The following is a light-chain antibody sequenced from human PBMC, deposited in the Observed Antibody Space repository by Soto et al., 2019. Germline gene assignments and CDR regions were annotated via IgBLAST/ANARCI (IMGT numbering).Light chain of an antibody. V-gene: IGLV2-14*01. Sequence: QSALTQPASVSGSPGQSITISCTGTRSDVGGYNYVSWYQQHPGKAPKLMIYEVSNRPSGVSNRFSGSKSGNTASLTISGLQAEDEADYYCSSYTSSSVVFGGGTKVTVL. J-gene: IGLJ2*01. CDR2: EVS. CDR1: RSDVGGYNY. CDR3: SSYTSSSVV.